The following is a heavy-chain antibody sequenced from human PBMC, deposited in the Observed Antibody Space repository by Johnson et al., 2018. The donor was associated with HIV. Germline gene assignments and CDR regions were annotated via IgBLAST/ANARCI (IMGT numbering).Heavy chain of an antibody. D-gene: IGHD1-26*01. V-gene: IGHV3-30*03. CDR2: VAYDGSKK. Sequence: QVQLVESGGGVVQPGKSLRLSCAASGFTFSNYAIHWVRQAPGKGLEWVAIVAYDGSKKCYADSMKGRFTISRDNYKNTLYLQMNSLRAEDTALYYCAREGVGTTCPFDMWGQGTMVTVSS. CDR1: GFTFSNYA. CDR3: AREGVGTTCPFDM. J-gene: IGHJ3*02.